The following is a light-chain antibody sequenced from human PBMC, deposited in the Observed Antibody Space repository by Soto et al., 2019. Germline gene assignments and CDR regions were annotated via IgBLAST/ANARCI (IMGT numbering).Light chain of an antibody. Sequence: IVLTQSPGTLSLSPGERGALSCRASQSVFNNHIGWYQQKPGQAPRRLIYGASSRATGIPDRFSGSGAGTEFTLTINSLQSEDFAVYYCQQYNNWPRTFGQGTKVDIK. CDR3: QQYNNWPRT. CDR2: GAS. J-gene: IGKJ1*01. CDR1: QSVFNN. V-gene: IGKV3D-15*01.